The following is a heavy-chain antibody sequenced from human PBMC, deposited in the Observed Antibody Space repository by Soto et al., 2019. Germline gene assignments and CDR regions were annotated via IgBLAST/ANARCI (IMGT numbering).Heavy chain of an antibody. D-gene: IGHD4-17*01. Sequence: QVQLVESGGGVVQPGRSLRLSCAGSRFTFSGYGMHWVRQAPGKGLEWVAFISFDGGNVYYADSVKGRFTISRDNSMNTLYLQMNSLRAEDTAVYYCAKDRSTDFGDYLGGDYWGQGTLVTVSS. CDR1: RFTFSGYG. CDR2: ISFDGGNV. V-gene: IGHV3-30*18. J-gene: IGHJ4*02. CDR3: AKDRSTDFGDYLGGDY.